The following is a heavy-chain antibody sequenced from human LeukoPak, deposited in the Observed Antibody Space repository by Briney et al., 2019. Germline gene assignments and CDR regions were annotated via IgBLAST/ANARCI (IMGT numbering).Heavy chain of an antibody. CDR3: ARHGAPAYGAYSGDFDY. J-gene: IGHJ4*02. V-gene: IGHV4-39*01. Sequence: SETLSLTCTVSGGSIKSTAYYWGWIRQPPGKGLEWGGSLYYSGSTFNNPSLQSRVTVSVDTSRNQFSLKLTSVTAADTAVYYCARHGAPAYGAYSGDFDYWGQGTLVTVSS. D-gene: IGHD4-23*01. CDR1: GGSIKSTAYY. CDR2: LYYSGST.